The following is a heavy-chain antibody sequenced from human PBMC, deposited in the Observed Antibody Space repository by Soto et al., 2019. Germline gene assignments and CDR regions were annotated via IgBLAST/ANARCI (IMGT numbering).Heavy chain of an antibody. CDR2: IYYSGNT. D-gene: IGHD3-9*01. CDR3: ARALSYHDVLTGRGWVFYFDY. Sequence: QVRLQESGPGLVKPSETLSLTCTVSGGSISSYYWSWIRQPPGRGLEWIGDIYYSGNTNYNPSLKSRVTISVDTSRSQFSLELQSVTAADTAVYYCARALSYHDVLTGRGWVFYFDYWGQGALVIVSS. CDR1: GGSISSYY. V-gene: IGHV4-59*01. J-gene: IGHJ4*02.